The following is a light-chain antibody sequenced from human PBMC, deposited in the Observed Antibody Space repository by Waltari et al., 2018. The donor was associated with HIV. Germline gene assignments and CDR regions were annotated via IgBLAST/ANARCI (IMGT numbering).Light chain of an antibody. CDR1: QTVSANY. J-gene: IGKJ1*01. Sequence: EIVLTQPPGTLSLSPGERATLSCRASQTVSANYLAWYQQKPGQAPRLLIYDASTRATGSPNRFTGSGSRTDFTLTISRLEPEDFALYYCQQYGSSPRTFGQGTKVEVK. V-gene: IGKV3-20*01. CDR2: DAS. CDR3: QQYGSSPRT.